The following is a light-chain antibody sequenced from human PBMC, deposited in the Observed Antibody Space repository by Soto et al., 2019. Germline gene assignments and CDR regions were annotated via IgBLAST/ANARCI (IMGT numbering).Light chain of an antibody. CDR1: SSDVGAHNY. J-gene: IGLJ2*01. CDR2: DVS. CDR3: SSYTGTTTLVI. V-gene: IGLV2-14*03. Sequence: QSVLTQPASVSGSPGQSIAISCTGTSSDVGAHNYVSWYQQHPGKAPKLMIYDVSNRPSGVSTRFSGFKSGNTASLTISGLQAEDEADYYCSSYTGTTTLVIFGGGTQLTVL.